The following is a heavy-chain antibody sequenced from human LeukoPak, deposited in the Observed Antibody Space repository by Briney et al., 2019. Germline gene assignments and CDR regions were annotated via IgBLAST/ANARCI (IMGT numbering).Heavy chain of an antibody. CDR3: AKSYNWNYGGAFDY. CDR1: GFTFSTYA. CDR2: ISGSGGST. V-gene: IGHV3-23*01. Sequence: GGSLRLSCAASGFTFSTYAMSWVRQAPGKGLEWVSAISGSGGSTYYADSVKGRFTISRDNSKNTLYLQMNSLRAEDTAVYYCAKSYNWNYGGAFDYWGQGTLVTVSS. J-gene: IGHJ4*02. D-gene: IGHD1-7*01.